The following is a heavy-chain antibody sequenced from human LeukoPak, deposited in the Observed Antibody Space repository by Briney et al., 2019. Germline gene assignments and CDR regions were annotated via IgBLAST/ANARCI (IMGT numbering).Heavy chain of an antibody. D-gene: IGHD3-10*01. Sequence: PSETLSLTCTVSGGSISSSSYYWGWIRQPPGKVLEWIGSIYYSGSTYYNPSLKSRVTISADTSKNQFSLKLSSVTAADTAVYYCAIDMGAFDIWGQGTMVTVSS. J-gene: IGHJ3*02. CDR3: AIDMGAFDI. V-gene: IGHV4-39*07. CDR2: IYYSGST. CDR1: GGSISSSSYY.